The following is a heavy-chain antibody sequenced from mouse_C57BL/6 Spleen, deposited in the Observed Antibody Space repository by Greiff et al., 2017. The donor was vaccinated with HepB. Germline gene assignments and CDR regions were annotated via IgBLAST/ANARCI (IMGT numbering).Heavy chain of an antibody. CDR1: GYTFTSYG. Sequence: QVQLKQSGAELARPGASVKLSCKASGYTFTSYGISWVKQRTGQGLEWIGEIYPRSGNTYYNEKFKGKATLTADKSSSTAYMELRSLTSEDSAVYFCARPGSTVGDYYAMDYWGQGTSVTVSS. CDR3: ARPGSTVGDYYAMDY. D-gene: IGHD1-1*01. V-gene: IGHV1-81*01. J-gene: IGHJ4*01. CDR2: IYPRSGNT.